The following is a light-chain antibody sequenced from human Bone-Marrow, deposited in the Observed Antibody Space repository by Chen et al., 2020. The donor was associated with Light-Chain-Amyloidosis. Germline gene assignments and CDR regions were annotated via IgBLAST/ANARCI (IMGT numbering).Light chain of an antibody. J-gene: IGLJ2*01. CDR2: RDT. V-gene: IGLV3-25*03. Sequence: SYDLPQPPSVSVSPGQTARTTCTGYDFPTKYDYWYQQKPGQAPVLVIHRDTERPSGISERFSGSSSGTTATLTISGVQAEDEADYHCQSADSSGTYEVIFGGGTKLTVL. CDR3: QSADSSGTYEVI. CDR1: DFPTKY.